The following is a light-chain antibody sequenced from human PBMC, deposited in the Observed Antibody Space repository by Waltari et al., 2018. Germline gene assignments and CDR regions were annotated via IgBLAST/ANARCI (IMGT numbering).Light chain of an antibody. Sequence: IVLTQSPATLSLSPGERATLSRTASQSVSSSLAWYQQKPGQAPRLLIYDASNRATGIPARFSGSGSGTDFTLTISSLEPEDFVVYYCQQRINWPITFGQGTRLEIK. V-gene: IGKV3-11*01. CDR2: DAS. CDR1: QSVSSS. J-gene: IGKJ5*01. CDR3: QQRINWPIT.